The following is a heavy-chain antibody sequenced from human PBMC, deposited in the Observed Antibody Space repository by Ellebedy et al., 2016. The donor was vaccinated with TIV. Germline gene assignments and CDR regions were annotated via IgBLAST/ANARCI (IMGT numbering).Heavy chain of an antibody. CDR2: IYHSGIT. CDR1: GGAIDSYY. J-gene: IGHJ4*02. V-gene: IGHV4-59*01. Sequence: MPSETLSLTCTVSGGAIDSYYWTRIRQPQGKGLEWIGYIYHSGITNYSPPLESRLTISIDKSKKQFSLRLSSVTAADTAVYYCAGAVAGIRYWGQGNLVTGSS. D-gene: IGHD6-19*01. CDR3: AGAVAGIRY.